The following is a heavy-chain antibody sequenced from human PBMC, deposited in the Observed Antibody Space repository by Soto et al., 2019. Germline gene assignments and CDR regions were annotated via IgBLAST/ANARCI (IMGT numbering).Heavy chain of an antibody. J-gene: IGHJ4*02. CDR2: INHSGST. CDR3: ARHRTFYDYIWGSYRHFDY. V-gene: IGHV4-34*01. CDR1: GGSFSGYY. Sequence: SETLSLTCAVYGGSFSGYYWSWIRQPLGKGLEWIGEINHSGSTNYNPSLKSRVTISVDTSKNQFSLKLSSVTAADTAVYYCARHRTFYDYIWGSYRHFDYWGQGTLVTVSS. D-gene: IGHD3-16*02.